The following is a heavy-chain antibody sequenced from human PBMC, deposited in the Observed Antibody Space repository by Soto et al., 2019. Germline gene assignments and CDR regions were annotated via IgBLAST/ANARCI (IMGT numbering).Heavy chain of an antibody. D-gene: IGHD3-9*01. J-gene: IGHJ4*02. CDR1: GGSISSYY. Sequence: QVQLQESGPGLVKPSETLSLTCTVSGGSISSYYWSWIRQPPGKGLEWIGYIYYSGSTNYNPSLKSRVTKSVDTSKNQFSLKLSSVTAADTAVYYCARSPSLRYFDWLLDFDYWGQGTLVTVSS. CDR3: ARSPSLRYFDWLLDFDY. CDR2: IYYSGST. V-gene: IGHV4-59*01.